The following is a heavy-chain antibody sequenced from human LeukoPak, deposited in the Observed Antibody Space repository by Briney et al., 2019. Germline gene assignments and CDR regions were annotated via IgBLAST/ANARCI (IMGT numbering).Heavy chain of an antibody. D-gene: IGHD3-10*01. Sequence: SETLSLTCTVSGYSISSGYYWGWIRQPPGKGLEWIGIIYHSGRTDYNPSLKSRVTISEDTSKNQFSLKLSSVTAADTAAYYCATRTRGSGSYYEAFDYWGQGTLVTVSS. CDR1: GYSISSGYY. CDR2: IYHSGRT. J-gene: IGHJ4*02. V-gene: IGHV4-38-2*02. CDR3: ATRTRGSGSYYEAFDY.